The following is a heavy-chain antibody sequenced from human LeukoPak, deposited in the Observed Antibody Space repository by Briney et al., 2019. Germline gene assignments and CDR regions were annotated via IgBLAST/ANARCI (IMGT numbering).Heavy chain of an antibody. CDR3: AKGRGYCSGGSCYTDY. Sequence: QPGGSLRLSCAASGFTFSSYAMSWVCQAPGKGLEWVSTISSSGGSTYYADSVKGRFSISRDNSKNTLYLQMSSLRAEDTAVYFCAKGRGYCSGGSCYTDYWGQGTLVTVSS. V-gene: IGHV3-23*01. CDR2: ISSSGGST. CDR1: GFTFSSYA. D-gene: IGHD2-15*01. J-gene: IGHJ4*02.